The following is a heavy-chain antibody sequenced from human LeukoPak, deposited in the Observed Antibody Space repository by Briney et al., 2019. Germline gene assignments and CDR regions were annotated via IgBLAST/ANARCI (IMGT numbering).Heavy chain of an antibody. Sequence: SETLSLTCAVYGGSFSGYYWSWIRQPPGKGLEWIGEINHSGSTYYNPSLKSRVTISVDTSKNQFSLKLSSVTAADTAVYYCAAARRCSGGSCYPFDYWGQGTLVTVSS. V-gene: IGHV4-34*01. CDR1: GGSFSGYY. D-gene: IGHD2-15*01. CDR2: INHSGST. J-gene: IGHJ4*02. CDR3: AAARRCSGGSCYPFDY.